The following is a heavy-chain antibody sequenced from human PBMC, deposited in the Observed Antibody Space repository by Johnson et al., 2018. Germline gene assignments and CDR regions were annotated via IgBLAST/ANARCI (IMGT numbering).Heavy chain of an antibody. J-gene: IGHJ6*02. CDR3: ARLIVAPGYYYYGMDV. CDR2: ISYSGST. V-gene: IGHV4-59*01. D-gene: IGHD2-15*01. Sequence: QVQLQESGPGLVKPSETXSLTCPVSGGSISRYYWSWIRPPPGTGLEWIGYISYSGSTNYHPSLKSRDTISVDTSKNHFSLKLSSVTAPDTAVYYSARLIVAPGYYYYGMDVWGQGTTVTVSS. CDR1: GGSISRYY.